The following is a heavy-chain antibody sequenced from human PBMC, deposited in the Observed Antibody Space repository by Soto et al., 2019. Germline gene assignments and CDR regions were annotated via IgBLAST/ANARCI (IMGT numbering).Heavy chain of an antibody. CDR1: GFTFSASY. D-gene: IGHD2-21*01. CDR3: VRDRVVRVEDWVDP. J-gene: IGHJ5*02. CDR2: IGGSGVPL. Sequence: QVHLVESGGGLGKPGGSLRLSCAASGFTFSASYMSWVRQAPGKGREWVSYIGGSGVPLYYADSVKGRFTISRDNAKNSLYLQMNRLRAADTAFYYCVRDRVVRVEDWVDPWGPGTLVTVSS. V-gene: IGHV3-11*01.